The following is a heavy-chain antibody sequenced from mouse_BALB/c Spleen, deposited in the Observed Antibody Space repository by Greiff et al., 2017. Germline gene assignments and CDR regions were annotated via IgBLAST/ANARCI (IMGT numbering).Heavy chain of an antibody. Sequence: DVMLVESGGGLVQPGGSLKLSCAASGFTFSSYGMSWVRQTPDKRLELVATINSNGGSTYYPDSVKGRFTISRDNAKNTLYLQMSSLKSEDTAMYYCARDPYYYGSSYPWFAYWGQGTLVTVSA. D-gene: IGHD1-1*01. CDR1: GFTFSSYG. J-gene: IGHJ3*01. V-gene: IGHV5-6-3*01. CDR2: INSNGGST. CDR3: ARDPYYYGSSYPWFAY.